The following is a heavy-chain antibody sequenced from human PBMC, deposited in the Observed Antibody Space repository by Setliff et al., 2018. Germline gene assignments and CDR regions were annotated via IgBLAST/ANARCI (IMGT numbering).Heavy chain of an antibody. CDR2: INTNGDST. CDR1: GFTFSSYW. V-gene: IGHV3-74*01. CDR3: ARKQGGAFDI. J-gene: IGHJ3*02. Sequence: PGESLTISCAASGFTFSSYWMHWVRQAPGKGLVWVSRINTNGDSTTNADSVKGRFTISRDNAKNTLYLQMNSLRAEDTAVYYCARKQGGAFDIWGQGTKVTVSS. D-gene: IGHD1-26*01.